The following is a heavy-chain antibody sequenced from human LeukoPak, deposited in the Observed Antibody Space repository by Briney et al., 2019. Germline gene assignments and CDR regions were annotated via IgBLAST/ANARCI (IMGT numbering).Heavy chain of an antibody. V-gene: IGHV3-21*01. Sequence: GGSLRLSCAASGFTFSSYRMNWVRQAPGKGLEWVSSISSSSSYIYYADSVKGRFTISRDNAKNSLYLQMNSLRAEDTAVYYCARESDYDILTAPDYWGQGTLVTVSS. CDR1: GFTFSSYR. CDR3: ARESDYDILTAPDY. CDR2: ISSSSSYI. J-gene: IGHJ4*02. D-gene: IGHD3-9*01.